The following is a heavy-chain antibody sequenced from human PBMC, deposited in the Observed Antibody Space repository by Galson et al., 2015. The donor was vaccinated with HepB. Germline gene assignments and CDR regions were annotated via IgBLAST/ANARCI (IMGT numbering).Heavy chain of an antibody. Sequence: SLRLSCAASGFTFSSYAMHWVRQAPGKGLEWVAVISYDGSNKYYADSVKGRFTISRDNSKNTLYLQMNSLRAEDTAVYYCARDQRGGSTGTGESDYWGQGTLVTVSS. CDR1: GFTFSSYA. D-gene: IGHD1-7*01. J-gene: IGHJ4*02. V-gene: IGHV3-30-3*01. CDR2: ISYDGSNK. CDR3: ARDQRGGSTGTGESDY.